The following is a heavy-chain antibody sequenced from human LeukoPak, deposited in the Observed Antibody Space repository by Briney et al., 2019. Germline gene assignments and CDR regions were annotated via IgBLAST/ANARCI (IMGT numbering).Heavy chain of an antibody. CDR1: GGSVTSGGFY. V-gene: IGHV4-39*01. J-gene: IGHJ5*02. CDR3: ARHSGSGSESRPFDP. CDR2: IYYTGST. Sequence: PLETLALTCSVSGGSVTSGGFYWGWLRQPPGKGPEWIATIYYTGSTYYNPSLKCRLTISIDTSKNQFSLRLTSVTATDTAVYHCARHSGSGSESRPFDPWGQGTLVPVSS. D-gene: IGHD3-10*01.